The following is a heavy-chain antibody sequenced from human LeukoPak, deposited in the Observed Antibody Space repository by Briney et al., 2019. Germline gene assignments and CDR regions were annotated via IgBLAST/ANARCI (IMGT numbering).Heavy chain of an antibody. Sequence: GGSLRLSCEGSGFTFSNYWMGWVRQAPGKGLQWVANIKTDGSEKYYVDSVKGRFTISRDNAKNSLYLQMNSLRAEDTAVYYCANYSSLNRREFQYWGQGTLRTVSS. CDR1: GFTFSNYW. V-gene: IGHV3-7*01. CDR3: ANYSSLNRREFQY. CDR2: IKTDGSEK. D-gene: IGHD3-22*01. J-gene: IGHJ1*01.